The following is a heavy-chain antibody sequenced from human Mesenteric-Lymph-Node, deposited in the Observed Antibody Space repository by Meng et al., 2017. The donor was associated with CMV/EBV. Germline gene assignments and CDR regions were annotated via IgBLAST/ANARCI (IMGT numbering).Heavy chain of an antibody. CDR2: IKQDGSEK. J-gene: IGHJ1*01. D-gene: IGHD4-17*01. Sequence: GESLKISCAASGFTFSSYWMSWVRQAPGKGLEWVANIKQDGSEKYYVDSVKGRFTISRDNAKNSLYLQMNSLRAEDTAVYYCATFQVDFGVEYFQHWGQGTLVTVSS. CDR3: ATFQVDFGVEYFQH. CDR1: GFTFSSYW. V-gene: IGHV3-7*01.